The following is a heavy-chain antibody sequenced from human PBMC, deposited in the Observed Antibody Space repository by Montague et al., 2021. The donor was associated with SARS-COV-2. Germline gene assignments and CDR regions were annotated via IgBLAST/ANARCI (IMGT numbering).Heavy chain of an antibody. CDR1: GGSISSSSYY. CDR3: ARDPEETYSSSWYYYYGMDV. CDR2: IYYSGST. J-gene: IGHJ6*02. D-gene: IGHD6-13*01. Sequence: SETLSFTCTVSGGSISSSSYYWGWIRQPPGKGLEWIGSIYYSGSTYYNPSLKSRVTISVDTSKNQFSLKLSSVTAADTAVYYCARDPEETYSSSWYYYYGMDVWGQGTTVTVSS. V-gene: IGHV4-39*07.